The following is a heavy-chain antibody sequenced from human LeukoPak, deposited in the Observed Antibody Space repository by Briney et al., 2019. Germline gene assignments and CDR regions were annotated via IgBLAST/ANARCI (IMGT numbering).Heavy chain of an antibody. Sequence: PSQTLSLTCNVSGYSISSGDYYWTWIRQPAGKGLEWIGRVDLGGTNSYHPSLISRVTVSVGPSKNQFSLSLTSVTAADTATYYCAREGAYCSGTDCFATTVDAWGPGALVTVSS. V-gene: IGHV4-61*02. J-gene: IGHJ5*02. CDR2: VDLGGTN. D-gene: IGHD2-2*01. CDR3: AREGAYCSGTDCFATTVDA. CDR1: GYSISSGDYY.